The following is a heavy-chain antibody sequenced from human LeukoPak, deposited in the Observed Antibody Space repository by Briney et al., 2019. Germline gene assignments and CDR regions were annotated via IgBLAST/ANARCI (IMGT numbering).Heavy chain of an antibody. CDR3: AKDRNYGDYGGGFDY. CDR2: ISWNSGSM. V-gene: IGHV3-9*01. CDR1: GFTFDDYA. J-gene: IGHJ4*02. D-gene: IGHD4-17*01. Sequence: SGGSLRLSCTASGFTFDDYAMHWVRQAPGKGLEWVSGISWNSGSMGYADSVKGRFTISRDNAKNSLYLQMNSLRAEDTALYYCAKDRNYGDYGGGFDYWGQGTLVTVSS.